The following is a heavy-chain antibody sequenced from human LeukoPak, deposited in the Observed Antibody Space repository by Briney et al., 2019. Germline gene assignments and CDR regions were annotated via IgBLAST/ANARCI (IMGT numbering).Heavy chain of an antibody. CDR1: GGSISSGGYY. CDR2: IYYGGNT. Sequence: SETLSLTCTVSGGSISSGGYYWSWIRQHPGKGLEWIGYIYYGGNTYYNPSLKSRVTISVDTSKNQFSLKLSSVTAADTAVYYCARSDSRGYHYVYWGQGTLVTVSS. CDR3: ARSDSRGYHYVY. J-gene: IGHJ4*02. D-gene: IGHD3-22*01. V-gene: IGHV4-31*03.